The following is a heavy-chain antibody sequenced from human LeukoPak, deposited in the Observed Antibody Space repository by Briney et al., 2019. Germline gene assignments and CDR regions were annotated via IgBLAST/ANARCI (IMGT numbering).Heavy chain of an antibody. J-gene: IGHJ6*03. D-gene: IGHD3-22*01. Sequence: GGSLRLSCAASGFTFSSYEMNWVRQAPGKGLEWVSYISSSGSTIYYADSVKGRFTISRDNAKNSLYLQMNSLRAEDTAVYYCARVGRDYSDISGYSNYYYYYYMDVWGKGTTVTVSS. CDR2: ISSSGSTI. CDR1: GFTFSSYE. V-gene: IGHV3-48*03. CDR3: ARVGRDYSDISGYSNYYYYYYMDV.